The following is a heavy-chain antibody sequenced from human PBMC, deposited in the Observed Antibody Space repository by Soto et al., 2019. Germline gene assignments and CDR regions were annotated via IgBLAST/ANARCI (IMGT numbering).Heavy chain of an antibody. CDR2: ISSSSSYI. J-gene: IGHJ4*02. CDR1: GFTFSSYS. Sequence: GGSLRLSCAASGFTFSSYSMNWVRQAPGKGLEWVSSISSSSSYIYYADSVKGRFTISRDNAKNSLYLQMNSLRAEDTAVYYCARRAYCGGDCYLHLDYWGQGTLVAVSS. D-gene: IGHD2-21*01. CDR3: ARRAYCGGDCYLHLDY. V-gene: IGHV3-21*01.